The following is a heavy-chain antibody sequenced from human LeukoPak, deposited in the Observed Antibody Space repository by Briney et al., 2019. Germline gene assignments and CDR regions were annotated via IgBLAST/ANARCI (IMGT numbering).Heavy chain of an antibody. CDR3: ARCVSPWQTDFDY. J-gene: IGHJ4*02. CDR1: GSRFTSYW. CDR2: IYTGDYDT. Sequence: KISCKGSGSRFTSYWIGWGRTMPGKGMEWMGIIYTGDYDTRYRPSFQRQVTISADNSISPAYLQWSSLKASDTAMYYCARCVSPWQTDFDYWGQGTLVTVSS. V-gene: IGHV5-51*01. D-gene: IGHD5-12*01.